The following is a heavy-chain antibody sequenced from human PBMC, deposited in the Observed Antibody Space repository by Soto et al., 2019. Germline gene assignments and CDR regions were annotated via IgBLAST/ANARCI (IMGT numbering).Heavy chain of an antibody. CDR3: ARDQPYSSSWYGGNAFYI. V-gene: IGHV1-18*01. J-gene: IGHJ3*02. CDR1: GYTFTSYG. D-gene: IGHD6-13*01. Sequence: ASVKVSCKASGYTFTSYGISWVRQAPGQGLEWMGWISAYNGNTNYAQKLQGRVTMTTDTSTSTAYMELRSLRSDDTAVYYCARDQPYSSSWYGGNAFYILGQGTMVTVSS. CDR2: ISAYNGNT.